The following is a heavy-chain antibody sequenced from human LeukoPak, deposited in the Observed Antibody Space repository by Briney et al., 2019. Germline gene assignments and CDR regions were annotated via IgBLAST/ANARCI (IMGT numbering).Heavy chain of an antibody. Sequence: PGGTLRLSCAASGFTFSNYGRNWVRQAPGKGLEWVSKICGSAGSTYYADSVKGRFTISRHHSKNTLYLQMTSLRAEDTAVYYCAKEGGSGSFSDSWGQGTLVTVSS. D-gene: IGHD3-10*01. CDR3: AKEGGSGSFSDS. V-gene: IGHV3-23*01. J-gene: IGHJ5*01. CDR1: GFTFSNYG. CDR2: ICGSAGST.